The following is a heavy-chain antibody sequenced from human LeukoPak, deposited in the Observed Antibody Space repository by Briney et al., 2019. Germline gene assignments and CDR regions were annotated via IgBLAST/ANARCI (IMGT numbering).Heavy chain of an antibody. CDR3: AKDYWGVGGIDY. CDR2: ISYDGSNK. J-gene: IGHJ4*02. CDR1: GFTFSSYG. V-gene: IGHV3-30*18. Sequence: GGSLRLSCAASGFTFSSYGMHWVRQAPGKGLEWVAVISYDGSNKYYADSVKGRFTISRGNSKNTLYLQMNSLRAEDTAVYYCAKDYWGVGGIDYWGQGTLVTVSS. D-gene: IGHD4-23*01.